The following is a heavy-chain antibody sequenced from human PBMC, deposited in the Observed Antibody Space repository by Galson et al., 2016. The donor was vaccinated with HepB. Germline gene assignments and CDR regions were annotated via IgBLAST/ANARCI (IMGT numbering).Heavy chain of an antibody. CDR2: IYHTGTS. Sequence: SETLSLTCTISGGSISSYFWSWIRQPPGKGLEWIGEIYHTGTSNNNPFLSSRFTLSEDKSRNQISLNVTSVTAADTAVYYCARAAIIPGARMVFDPWGQGILVTVSS. D-gene: IGHD2-2*01. CDR3: ARAAIIPGARMVFDP. J-gene: IGHJ5*02. V-gene: IGHV4-59*12. CDR1: GGSISSYF.